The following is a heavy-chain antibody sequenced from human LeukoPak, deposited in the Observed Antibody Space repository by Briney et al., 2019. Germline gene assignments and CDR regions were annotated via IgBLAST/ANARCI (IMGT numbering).Heavy chain of an antibody. Sequence: RASVKVSCKASGYTFTSYYMHWVRQAPGQGLEWMGIINPSGGSTSYAQKFQGRVTMTRDTSTSTVYMELSSLRSDDTAVYYCARDGSLGFGELFGAFDIWGQGTMVTVSS. V-gene: IGHV1-46*01. J-gene: IGHJ3*02. CDR3: ARDGSLGFGELFGAFDI. CDR1: GYTFTSYY. D-gene: IGHD3-10*01. CDR2: INPSGGST.